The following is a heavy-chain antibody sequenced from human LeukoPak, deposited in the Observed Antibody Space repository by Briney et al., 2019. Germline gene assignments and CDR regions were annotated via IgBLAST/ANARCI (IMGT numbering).Heavy chain of an antibody. Sequence: ASVKVSCKASGYIFTKYVVHWVRQAPGQRPEWIGWIKAGNGDTKYSQNFQGRLTITRDTSASTVYMELSSLTSEDTALYYCARDDCGDTCYPGGYWGQGTLVTVSS. J-gene: IGHJ4*02. CDR2: IKAGNGDT. D-gene: IGHD2-21*01. CDR3: ARDDCGDTCYPGGY. CDR1: GYIFTKYV. V-gene: IGHV1-3*01.